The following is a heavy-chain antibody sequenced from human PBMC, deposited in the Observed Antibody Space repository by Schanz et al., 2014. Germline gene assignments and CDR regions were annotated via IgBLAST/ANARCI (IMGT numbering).Heavy chain of an antibody. D-gene: IGHD3-10*01. CDR2: ISGSGGST. Sequence: DVQLLESGGGLVQPGGSLRLSCAASGFGFSSYSMNWVRQAPGKGLEWVSAISGSGGSTYYADSVKGRFTISRDNSKNTLYLQMNSLRAEDTAVYYCAKGRFGELSAFDIWGQGTMVTVSS. CDR1: GFGFSSYS. V-gene: IGHV3-23*01. J-gene: IGHJ3*02. CDR3: AKGRFGELSAFDI.